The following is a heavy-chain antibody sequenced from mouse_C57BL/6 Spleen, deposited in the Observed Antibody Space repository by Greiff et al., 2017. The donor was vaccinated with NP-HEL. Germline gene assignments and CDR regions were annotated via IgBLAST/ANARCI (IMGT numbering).Heavy chain of an antibody. V-gene: IGHV5-9*01. CDR1: GFTFSSYT. J-gene: IGHJ3*01. Sequence: EVQLVESGGGLVKPGGSLKLSCAASGFTFSSYTMSWVRQTPEKRLEWVATISGGGGNTYYPDSVKGRFTISRDNAKNTLYLQMSSLRSEDTALYYCASIYYGNFWFAYWGQGTLVTVSA. CDR3: ASIYYGNFWFAY. D-gene: IGHD2-1*01. CDR2: ISGGGGNT.